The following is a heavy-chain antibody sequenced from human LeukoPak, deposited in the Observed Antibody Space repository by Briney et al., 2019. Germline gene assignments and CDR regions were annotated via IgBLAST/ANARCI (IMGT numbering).Heavy chain of an antibody. CDR2: VYYSGSI. V-gene: IGHV4-39*01. J-gene: IGHJ5*01. CDR1: GGSITTGNHH. Sequence: SETLSLTCTVSGGSITTGNHHWGWIRQPPGKGLEWIGSVYYSGSIFSDTSHKSRVTISGDTSKNQFSLTLSSVTAADTAVYYCARLNPGYVTAPHDSWGQGMLVTVSS. CDR3: ARLNPGYVTAPHDS. D-gene: IGHD2-21*02.